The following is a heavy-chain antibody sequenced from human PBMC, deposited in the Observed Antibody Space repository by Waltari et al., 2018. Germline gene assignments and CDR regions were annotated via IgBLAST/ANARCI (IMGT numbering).Heavy chain of an antibody. CDR3: ARARTRNYPLDY. J-gene: IGHJ4*02. CDR2: IYYSGIT. CDR1: GGSISSHY. D-gene: IGHD1-7*01. Sequence: QVQLQESGPGLVKPSETLSLTRTVSGGSISSHYWSWIRQPPGKGLEWIGYIYYSGITNYNPSLKIRVTISVDTSKNQFSLKLSSVTAADTAVYYCARARTRNYPLDYWGQGTLVTVSS. V-gene: IGHV4-59*11.